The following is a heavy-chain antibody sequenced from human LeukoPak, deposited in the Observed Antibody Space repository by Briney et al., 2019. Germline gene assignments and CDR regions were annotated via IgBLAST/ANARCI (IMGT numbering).Heavy chain of an antibody. Sequence: SETLSLTCAVYGGSFSGYYWSWIRQPPGKGLEWIGEINHSGSTNYNPSLKSRVTISVDTSKNQFSLKLSSVTAADTAVYYCARDLRGAADGFGYWGQGTLVTVSS. V-gene: IGHV4-34*01. CDR2: INHSGST. D-gene: IGHD6-13*01. CDR3: ARDLRGAADGFGY. CDR1: GGSFSGYY. J-gene: IGHJ4*02.